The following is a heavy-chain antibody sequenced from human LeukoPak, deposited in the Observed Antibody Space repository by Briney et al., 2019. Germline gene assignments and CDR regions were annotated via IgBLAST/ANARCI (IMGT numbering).Heavy chain of an antibody. V-gene: IGHV1-69*05. CDR2: IIPIFGTA. D-gene: IGHD6-13*01. CDR3: AFPGGIAAADDDAFDI. J-gene: IGHJ3*02. Sequence: GASVKVSCKASGGTFSSHAISWVRQAPGQGLEWMGGIIPIFGTANYAQKFQGRVTITTDESTSTAYMELSSLRSEDTAVYYCAFPGGIAAADDDAFDIWGQGTMVTVSS. CDR1: GGTFSSHA.